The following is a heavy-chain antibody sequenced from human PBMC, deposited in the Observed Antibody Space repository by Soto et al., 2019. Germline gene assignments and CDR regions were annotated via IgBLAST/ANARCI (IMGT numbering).Heavy chain of an antibody. V-gene: IGHV4-34*01. CDR2: INHSGST. CDR1: GGSFSGYY. CDR3: ARGRRDYYHHYYMDV. Sequence: PSETLSLTCAVYGGSFSGYYWSWIRQPPGKGLEWIGEINHSGSTNYNPSLKSRVTISVDTSKNQFSLKLSSVTAADTAVYYCARGRRDYYHHYYMDVWGKGTTVTVSS. J-gene: IGHJ6*03.